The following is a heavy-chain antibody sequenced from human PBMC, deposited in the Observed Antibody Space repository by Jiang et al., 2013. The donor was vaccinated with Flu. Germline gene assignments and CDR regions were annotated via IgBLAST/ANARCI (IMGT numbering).Heavy chain of an antibody. J-gene: IGHJ6*02. D-gene: IGHD4-17*01. CDR1: GFSLSTSGMC. Sequence: KPTQTLTLTCTFSGFSLSTSGMCVSWIRQPPGKALEWLALIDWDDDKYYSTSLKTRLTISKDTSKNQVVLTMTNMDPVDTATYYCARILLNEGRNGDYGYYYGMDVWGQGTTVTVS. CDR3: ARILLNEGRNGDYGYYYGMDV. V-gene: IGHV2-70*01. CDR2: IDWDDDK.